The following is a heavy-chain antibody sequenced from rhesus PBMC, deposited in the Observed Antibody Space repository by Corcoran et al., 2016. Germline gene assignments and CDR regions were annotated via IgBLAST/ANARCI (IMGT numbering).Heavy chain of an antibody. D-gene: IGHD6-25*01. CDR2: IYGSGGGT. J-gene: IGHJ4*01. CDR1: GGSISDDYY. Sequence: QVQLQESGPGLVKPSETLSLTCAVSGGSISDDYYWSWIRQPPGKGLEWIGYIYGSGGGTNYNPSLKTRVTIFIYTSKNQFSLKLSSVTAADTAVYYCARGRQLVPYYFDYWGQGVLVTVSS. V-gene: IGHV4-106*01. CDR3: ARGRQLVPYYFDY.